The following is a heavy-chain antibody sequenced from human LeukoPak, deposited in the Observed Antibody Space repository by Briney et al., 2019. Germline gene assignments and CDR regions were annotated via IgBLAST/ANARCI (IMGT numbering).Heavy chain of an antibody. CDR1: GYTFTSYY. CDR3: ARGDVDYDSSGYYYVY. D-gene: IGHD3-22*01. V-gene: IGHV1-46*01. Sequence: GASVKVSCKASGYTFTSYYMHWVRQAPGQGLEWMGIINPSGGSTSYAQKFQGSVTMTRDTSTSTVYMELSSLRSEDTAVYYCARGDVDYDSSGYYYVYWGQGTLVTVSS. CDR2: INPSGGST. J-gene: IGHJ4*02.